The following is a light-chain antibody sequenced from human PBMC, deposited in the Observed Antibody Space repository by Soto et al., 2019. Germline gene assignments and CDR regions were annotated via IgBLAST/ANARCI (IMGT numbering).Light chain of an antibody. CDR3: SSYAGSNSLGV. Sequence: QSVLTKPPSASGSPGQSVTISCTGTSSDVGGYNYVSWYQHHPGKAPKLMIYEVNKRPSGVSDRFSGSKSGNTASLTVSGLQAEDEADYYSSSYAGSNSLGVFGGGTKLTVL. CDR1: SSDVGGYNY. V-gene: IGLV2-8*01. J-gene: IGLJ2*01. CDR2: EVN.